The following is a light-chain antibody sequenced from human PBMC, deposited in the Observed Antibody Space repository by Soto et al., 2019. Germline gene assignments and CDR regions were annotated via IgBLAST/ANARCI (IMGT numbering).Light chain of an antibody. CDR2: GAS. CDR1: QSVSSSY. V-gene: IGKV3-20*01. Sequence: EIVLTQSPGTLSLSPGEGATLSCRASQSVSSSYLAWNQQKPGQAPRLLIYGASSRATGIPDRFSGSGSGTDFTLTISRLEPEAFAVYYCQQYASATGTFGLGTKVEIK. CDR3: QQYASATGT. J-gene: IGKJ1*01.